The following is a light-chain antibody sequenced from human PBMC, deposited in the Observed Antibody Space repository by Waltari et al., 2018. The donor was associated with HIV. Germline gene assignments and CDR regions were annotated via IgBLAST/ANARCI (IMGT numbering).Light chain of an antibody. V-gene: IGLV1-44*01. CDR2: GND. CDR1: SSNIGSNT. CDR3: AAWDDNLDAYV. J-gene: IGLJ1*01. Sequence: QSVLTQPPSASATPGQRFTISCSGSSSNIGSNTVNWYQQFSGTAPKLLISGNDQRPSGVPDRFSGSKSGTSASLAITGLQSEDEADYYCAAWDDNLDAYVFGTGTKVTVL.